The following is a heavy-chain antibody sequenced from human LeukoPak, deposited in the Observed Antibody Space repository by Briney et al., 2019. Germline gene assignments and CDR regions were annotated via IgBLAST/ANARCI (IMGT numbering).Heavy chain of an antibody. CDR1: GGAISSYY. V-gene: IGHV4-4*07. J-gene: IGHJ4*02. CDR2: IYTSGST. Sequence: SETLSLTCTVSGGAISSYYWSWIRQPAGKGLEWIGRIYTSGSTNYNPSLKSRVTMSVDTSKNQFSLTLSSVTAADTAVYYCAADYYDSSGYYSRSGYYFDYWGQGTLVTVSS. D-gene: IGHD3-22*01. CDR3: AADYYDSSGYYSRSGYYFDY.